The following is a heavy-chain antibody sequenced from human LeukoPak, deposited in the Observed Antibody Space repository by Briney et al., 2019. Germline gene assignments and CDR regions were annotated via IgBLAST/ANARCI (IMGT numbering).Heavy chain of an antibody. Sequence: HPGGSLRLSCAASGFTFSSYAMSWVRQAPGKGLEWVANIKQDGSEKYYVDSVKGRFTISRDNAKNSLYLQMNSLRAEDTAVYYCARERGLPGDIDYYGMDVWGQGTTVTVSS. V-gene: IGHV3-7*03. J-gene: IGHJ6*02. CDR2: IKQDGSEK. D-gene: IGHD2-15*01. CDR1: GFTFSSYA. CDR3: ARERGLPGDIDYYGMDV.